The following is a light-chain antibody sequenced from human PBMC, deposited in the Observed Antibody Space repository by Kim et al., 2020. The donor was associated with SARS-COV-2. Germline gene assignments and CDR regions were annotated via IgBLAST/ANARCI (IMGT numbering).Light chain of an antibody. Sequence: SASVGDRVTITCRASQSISSWLAWYQQKPGKAPKLLIYKASSLESGVPSRFIGSGSGTEFTLTISSLQPDDFATYYCQQYNSYLYTFGQGTKLEI. CDR2: KAS. CDR1: QSISSW. CDR3: QQYNSYLYT. J-gene: IGKJ2*01. V-gene: IGKV1-5*03.